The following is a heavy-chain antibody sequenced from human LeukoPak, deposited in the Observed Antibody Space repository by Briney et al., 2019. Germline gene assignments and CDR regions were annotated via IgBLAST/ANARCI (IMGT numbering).Heavy chain of an antibody. Sequence: GGSLRLSCAASGFTSRNYWMTWVRQAPGKGLEWVANMDLDGGQTYYVDSVKGRFIISRDNAKNSLYLQMNSLTAEDTAIYYCARDDGFSSYSYWGQGTLVTVSS. CDR2: MDLDGGQT. CDR3: ARDDGFSSYSY. V-gene: IGHV3-7*01. J-gene: IGHJ4*02. D-gene: IGHD3-10*01. CDR1: GFTSRNYW.